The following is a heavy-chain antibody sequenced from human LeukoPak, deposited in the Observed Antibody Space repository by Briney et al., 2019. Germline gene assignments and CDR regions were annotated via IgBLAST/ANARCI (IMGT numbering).Heavy chain of an antibody. CDR3: ARDRRPDYGDYVSYFDY. Sequence: ASVKVSCKASGYTLTSYGISWVRQAPGQGLEWMGWISAYNGNTNYAQKLQGRVTMTTDTSTSTAYMELRSLRSDDTAVYYCARDRRPDYGDYVSYFDYWGQGTLVTVST. CDR1: GYTLTSYG. J-gene: IGHJ4*02. V-gene: IGHV1-18*01. CDR2: ISAYNGNT. D-gene: IGHD4-17*01.